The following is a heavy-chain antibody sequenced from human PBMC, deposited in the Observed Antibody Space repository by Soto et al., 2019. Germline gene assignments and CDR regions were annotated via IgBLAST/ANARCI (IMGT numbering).Heavy chain of an antibody. J-gene: IGHJ4*02. D-gene: IGHD4-17*01. CDR2: ISGSGGNT. CDR1: GFTFSSYD. Sequence: GGSLRLSCAVSGFTFSSYDMNWVRQAPGKGLEWVSGISGSGGNTHYADSVKGRFTISRDNSKSTLYLQMNSLRAEDTAVYYCVKEPTATVHCDYWGQGTLVTVSS. V-gene: IGHV3-23*01. CDR3: VKEPTATVHCDY.